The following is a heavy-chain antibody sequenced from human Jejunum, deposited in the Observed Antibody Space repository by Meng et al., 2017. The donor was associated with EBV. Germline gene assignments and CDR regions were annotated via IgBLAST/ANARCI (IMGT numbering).Heavy chain of an antibody. CDR1: GASISNHRYY. V-gene: IGHV4-39*07. D-gene: IGHD6-19*01. J-gene: IGHJ5*02. Sequence: QECGPVLVKSLETLSLPCTVSGASISNHRYYWGWIPPPPGKGLEGIGTIYYSGNPYYSPSLKSRVTISVDTSKNQFSLQLNSVTAADTAVYYCARYSSSSGWLNPWGQGTLVTVSS. CDR3: ARYSSSSGWLNP. CDR2: IYYSGNP.